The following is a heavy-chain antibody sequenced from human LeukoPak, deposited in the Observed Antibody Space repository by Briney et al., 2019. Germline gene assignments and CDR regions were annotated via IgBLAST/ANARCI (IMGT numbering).Heavy chain of an antibody. D-gene: IGHD6-13*01. V-gene: IGHV3-23*01. J-gene: IGHJ5*01. CDR2: ISGSGDTT. CDR1: GFTFSNYA. Sequence: GGSLRLSCAASGFTFSNYAMTWVRQAPGKWLEWVSVISGSGDTTYYADSVKGRFTMSRDNSKNTLFLQMNSLRPEDTAIYYCAKGKYTGSWYYDSWGQGTLVSVSS. CDR3: AKGKYTGSWYYDS.